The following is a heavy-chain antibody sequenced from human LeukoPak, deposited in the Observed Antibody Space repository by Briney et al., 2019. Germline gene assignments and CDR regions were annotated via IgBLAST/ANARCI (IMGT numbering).Heavy chain of an antibody. V-gene: IGHV1-2*06. CDR3: ARDRGYSYGYDPDY. J-gene: IGHJ4*02. Sequence: GASVKVSCKASGYTFTGYYMHWVRQAPGQGLEWMGRINPNSGGTNYAQKFQGRVTMTRDTSISTAYMELSRLRSVDTAVYYCARDRGYSYGYDPDYWGQGTLVTVSS. CDR1: GYTFTGYY. CDR2: INPNSGGT. D-gene: IGHD5-18*01.